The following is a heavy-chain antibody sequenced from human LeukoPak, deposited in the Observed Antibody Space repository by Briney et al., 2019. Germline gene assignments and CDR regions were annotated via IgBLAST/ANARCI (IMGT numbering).Heavy chain of an antibody. CDR1: GFPFNNAW. V-gene: IGHV3-15*07. CDR2: IKSKADGETI. J-gene: IGHJ4*02. D-gene: IGHD1-20*01. CDR3: TTLTSRGLSDS. Sequence: GGSLRLSCAASGFPFNNAWMNWVRQAPGKGLEWVGRIKSKADGETIDYAAPVKGRFTFSRDDSKNMLYLQMNSLKSEDTAVYYCTTLTSRGLSDSWGQGTLVTVSS.